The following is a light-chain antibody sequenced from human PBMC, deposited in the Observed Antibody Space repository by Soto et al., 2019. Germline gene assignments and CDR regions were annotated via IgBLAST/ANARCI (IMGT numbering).Light chain of an antibody. J-gene: IGLJ1*01. V-gene: IGLV2-23*03. Sequence: QSALTQPASVSGSPGQSITISCTGSSSDVGSYNLVSWYQQHPGKAPKLMIYEGSKRPSGVSNRFSGSKSGNTASLTISGLQAEDEGDYYCCSYAGSSTFLYVFGTGTKLTVL. CDR3: CSYAGSSTFLYV. CDR1: SSDVGSYNL. CDR2: EGS.